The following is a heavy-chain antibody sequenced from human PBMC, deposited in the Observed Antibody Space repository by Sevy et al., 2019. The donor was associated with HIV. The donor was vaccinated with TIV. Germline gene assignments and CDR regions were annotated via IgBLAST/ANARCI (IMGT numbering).Heavy chain of an antibody. CDR3: ARSPPVVVVPGALSWFDT. CDR1: DGSFSGYY. V-gene: IGHV4-34*01. D-gene: IGHD2-2*01. Sequence: SETLSLTCAVHDGSFSGYYWNWIRQLPGKGLEWIGEINETGITYYNPSLKSRVTISVDTSKKQFSLKLNSVTAVDSAVYFCARSPPVVVVPGALSWFDTWGQGTLVTVSS. CDR2: INETGIT. J-gene: IGHJ5*02.